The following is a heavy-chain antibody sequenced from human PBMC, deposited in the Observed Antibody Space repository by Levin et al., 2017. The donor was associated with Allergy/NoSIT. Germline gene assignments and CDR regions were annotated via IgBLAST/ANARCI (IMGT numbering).Heavy chain of an antibody. CDR3: ARHGDVYWYFDL. CDR2: IYYSGST. D-gene: IGHD4-17*01. J-gene: IGHJ2*01. CDR1: GGSISSYY. V-gene: IGHV4-59*01. Sequence: PGGSLRLSCTVSGGSISSYYWSWIRQPPGKGLEWIGYIYYSGSTNYNPSLKSRVTISVDTSKNQFSLKLSSVTAADTAVYYCARHGDVYWYFDLWGRGTLVTVSS.